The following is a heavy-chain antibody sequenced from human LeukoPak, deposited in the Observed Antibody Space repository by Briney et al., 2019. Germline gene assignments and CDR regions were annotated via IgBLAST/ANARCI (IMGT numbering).Heavy chain of an antibody. J-gene: IGHJ3*02. D-gene: IGHD2-2*01. Sequence: ASVKVSCKASGYTFTSYDINWVRQATGQGLEWMGWMNPNSGNTGYAQKFQGRVTMTRNTSISTAYMELSSLRSEDTAVYYCARERFQLLSDAFDIWGQGTMVTVSS. CDR3: ARERFQLLSDAFDI. CDR1: GYTFTSYD. CDR2: MNPNSGNT. V-gene: IGHV1-8*01.